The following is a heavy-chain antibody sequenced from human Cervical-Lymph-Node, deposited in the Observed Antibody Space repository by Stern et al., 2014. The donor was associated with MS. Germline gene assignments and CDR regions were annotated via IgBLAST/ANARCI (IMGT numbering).Heavy chain of an antibody. CDR2: IYWDDDK. Sequence: QVTLKESGPTLVKPTQTLTLTCTFSGFSLNTSGVGVGWIRQPPGKALEWLALIYWDDDKRYSQSLKNRLTIYKDTSKNQVVLTMTNMDPVDTATYYCAHILRGRFDPWGQGTVVTVSS. D-gene: IGHD4-17*01. CDR3: AHILRGRFDP. J-gene: IGHJ5*02. V-gene: IGHV2-5*02. CDR1: GFSLNTSGVG.